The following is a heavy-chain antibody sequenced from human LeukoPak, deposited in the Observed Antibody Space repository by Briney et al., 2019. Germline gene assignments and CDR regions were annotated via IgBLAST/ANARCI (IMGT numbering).Heavy chain of an antibody. CDR3: ARDDCSSTSCNDYYGMDV. Sequence: ASVKVSCKASGYTFTSYDINWVRQATGQGLEWMGWMNPNSGNTGYAQKFQGRVTMTRNTSISTAYMELSSLRSEDTAVYYCARDDCSSTSCNDYYGMDVWGQGTTVTVSS. CDR2: MNPNSGNT. D-gene: IGHD2-2*01. J-gene: IGHJ6*02. CDR1: GYTFTSYD. V-gene: IGHV1-8*01.